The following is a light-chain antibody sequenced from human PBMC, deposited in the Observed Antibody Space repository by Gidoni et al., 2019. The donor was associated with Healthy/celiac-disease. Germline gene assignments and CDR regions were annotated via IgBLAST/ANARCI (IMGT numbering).Light chain of an antibody. Sequence: QSVLTQPPSASGTPGQRVTISCSGSSPNIGSNYVSWYQQLPGTAPKVLIYRNNQRPSGVPDRFSGSKSGNSASLAISGLRSEDEADYYCAAWDDSLSGFYVFGTGTKVTVL. CDR3: AAWDDSLSGFYV. CDR2: RNN. CDR1: SPNIGSNY. V-gene: IGLV1-47*01. J-gene: IGLJ1*01.